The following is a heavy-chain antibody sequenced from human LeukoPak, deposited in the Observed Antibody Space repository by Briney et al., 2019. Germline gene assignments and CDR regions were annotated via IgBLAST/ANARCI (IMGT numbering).Heavy chain of an antibody. V-gene: IGHV3-7*05. CDR3: ERDRDSSSAFDY. D-gene: IGHD6-6*01. J-gene: IGHJ4*02. CDR2: IKQDGSEK. CDR1: GFTFSSYW. Sequence: GGSLRLSCAACGFTFSSYWMSWVRQAPGKGLEWVANIKQDGSEKYYVDSVKGRFTISRDNAKNSLYLQMNSLRAEDTAVYYSERDRDSSSAFDYWGQGTLVTVSS.